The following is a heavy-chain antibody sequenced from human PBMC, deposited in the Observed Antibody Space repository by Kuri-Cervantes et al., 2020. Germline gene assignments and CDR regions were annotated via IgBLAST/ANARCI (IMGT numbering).Heavy chain of an antibody. CDR2: INPGNSYT. Sequence: ASVKVSCRASGYTFTSYGISWVRQAPGQGLEWMGWINPGNSYTEYSQKFQGRVTITRDTSANTAYMEVRSLISEDTATYYCAREATLGVNAFDMWGQGTMVTVSS. CDR1: GYTFTSYG. D-gene: IGHD3-16*01. V-gene: IGHV1-18*01. J-gene: IGHJ3*02. CDR3: AREATLGVNAFDM.